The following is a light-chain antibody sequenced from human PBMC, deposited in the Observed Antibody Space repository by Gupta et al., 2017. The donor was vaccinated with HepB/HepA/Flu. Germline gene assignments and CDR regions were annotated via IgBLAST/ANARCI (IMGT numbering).Light chain of an antibody. V-gene: IGKV1-39*01. CDR1: QSISSY. J-gene: IGKJ1*01. CDR3: QQSYSTPQT. Sequence: DIQMTQPPSSLSASVGDRVTITCRASQSISSYLNWYQQKPGKAPKLLIYAASSLQSGVPSRFSGSGSGTDFTLTISRLQPEDFATDYCQQSYSTPQTFGQGTKVEIK. CDR2: AAS.